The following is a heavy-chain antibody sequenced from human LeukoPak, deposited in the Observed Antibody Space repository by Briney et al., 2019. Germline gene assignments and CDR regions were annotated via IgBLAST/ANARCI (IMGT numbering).Heavy chain of an antibody. V-gene: IGHV1-69*04. J-gene: IGHJ4*02. CDR3: ARFDGNSGVDY. D-gene: IGHD4-23*01. CDR2: IIPILGIA. CDR1: GGTFSSYA. Sequence: ASVKVSCKASGGTFSSYAISWVRQAPGQGLEWMGRIIPILGIANYAQKFQGRVTITADKSTSTAYMELSSLRSEDTAVYYCARFDGNSGVDYWGQGTLVTVSS.